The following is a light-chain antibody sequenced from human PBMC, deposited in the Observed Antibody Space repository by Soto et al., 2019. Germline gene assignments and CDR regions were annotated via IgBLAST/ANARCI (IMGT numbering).Light chain of an antibody. CDR3: QSYDNSLTGFYV. Sequence: QSVLTQPPSVPGAPGQWVTISCTGSNSNIGAGYDVHWYRQLPGTAPKLLIYGTTKRPSGVPDRFSGSKSASSASLAITGLQTEDEADYYCQSYDNSLTGFYVFGTGTKLTVL. J-gene: IGLJ1*01. V-gene: IGLV1-40*01. CDR1: NSNIGAGYD. CDR2: GTT.